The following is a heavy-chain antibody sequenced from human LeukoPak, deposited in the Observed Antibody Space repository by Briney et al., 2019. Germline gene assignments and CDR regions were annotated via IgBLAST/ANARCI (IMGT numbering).Heavy chain of an antibody. CDR2: ISGSGGST. CDR3: AKDPFPIAAAGNLWAFDI. CDR1: GFTFSSYS. J-gene: IGHJ3*02. Sequence: PGGSLRLSCAASGFTFSSYSMNWVRQAPGKGLEWVSAISGSGGSTYYADSVKGRFTISRDNSKNTLYLQMNSLRAEDTAVYYCAKDPFPIAAAGNLWAFDIWGQGTMVTVSS. V-gene: IGHV3-23*01. D-gene: IGHD6-13*01.